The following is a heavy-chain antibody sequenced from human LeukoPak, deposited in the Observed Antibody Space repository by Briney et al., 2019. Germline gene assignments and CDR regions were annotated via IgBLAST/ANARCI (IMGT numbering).Heavy chain of an antibody. Sequence: GGSLRLSCAASGFTFSSYWMSWVRQAPGKGLEWVANIKQDGSEKYYVDSVKGRFTISRDNAKNSLYLQMNSLRAEDTAVYYCARESARRGGYNTRAFDIWGQGTMVTVSS. J-gene: IGHJ3*02. CDR2: IKQDGSEK. CDR1: GFTFSSYW. V-gene: IGHV3-7*01. D-gene: IGHD5-24*01. CDR3: ARESARRGGYNTRAFDI.